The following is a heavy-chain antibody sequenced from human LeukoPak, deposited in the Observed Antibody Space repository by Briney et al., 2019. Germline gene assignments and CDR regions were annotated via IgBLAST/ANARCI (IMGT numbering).Heavy chain of an antibody. CDR1: GYTFTKYW. V-gene: IGHV5-51*01. D-gene: IGHD2-2*01. Sequence: GESLKICCEGSGYTFTKYWIGWVRQMPGKGLEWMGIIHPGDSHTWYSPSFQGQVTISADKSISMAYLQWSSLKASDTAMYFCARQPGMTAKSWYFDLWGRGTLVTVSS. J-gene: IGHJ2*01. CDR3: ARQPGMTAKSWYFDL. CDR2: IHPGDSHT.